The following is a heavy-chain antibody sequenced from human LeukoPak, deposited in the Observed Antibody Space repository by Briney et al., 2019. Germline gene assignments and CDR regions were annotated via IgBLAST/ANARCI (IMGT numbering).Heavy chain of an antibody. CDR1: GGSFSGYY. CDR3: ARQGDYGETSTTGFDY. Sequence: TPSETLSLTCAVYGGSFSGYYWSWIRQPPGKGLEWIGEINHSGSTNYNPSLKSRVTISVDTSKNQFSLKLSSVTAADTAVYYCARQGDYGETSTTGFDYWGQGTLVTVSS. CDR2: INHSGST. J-gene: IGHJ4*02. V-gene: IGHV4-34*01. D-gene: IGHD4-17*01.